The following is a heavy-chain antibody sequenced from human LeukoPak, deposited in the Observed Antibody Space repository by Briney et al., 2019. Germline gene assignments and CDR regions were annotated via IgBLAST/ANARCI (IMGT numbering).Heavy chain of an antibody. CDR1: GGTFSSYA. CDR2: IIPIFGTA. D-gene: IGHD2/OR15-2a*01. J-gene: IGHJ3*02. V-gene: IGHV1-69*05. Sequence: ASVKVSCKASGGTFSSYAISWVRQAPGQGLEWMGRIIPIFGTANYAQKFQGRVTITTDESTSTVYMELSSLRSEDTAVYYCARGPRRGWGSSFLDAFDIWGQGTMVTVSS. CDR3: ARGPRRGWGSSFLDAFDI.